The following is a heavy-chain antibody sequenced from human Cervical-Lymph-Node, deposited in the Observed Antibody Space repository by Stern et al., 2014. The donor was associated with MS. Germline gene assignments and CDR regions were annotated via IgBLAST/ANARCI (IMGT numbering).Heavy chain of an antibody. CDR2: INPRSGRT. Sequence: QLVESGAEVKKPGASVQVSCKASGYTFTEYYVHWVRQAPGQGLEWMGWINPRSGRTKNAQKFQGRVTMTGDTSISTVYMELRALRSDDSAVYYCARRLGGYGDYYYGLDVWGQGSKVIVSS. V-gene: IGHV1-2*02. CDR1: GYTFTEYY. J-gene: IGHJ6*02. D-gene: IGHD4-17*01. CDR3: ARRLGGYGDYYYGLDV.